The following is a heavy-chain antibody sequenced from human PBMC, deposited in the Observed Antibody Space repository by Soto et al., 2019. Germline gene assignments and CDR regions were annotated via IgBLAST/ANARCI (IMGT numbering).Heavy chain of an antibody. J-gene: IGHJ5*02. V-gene: IGHV4-30-2*01. CDR2: MYHSGST. Sequence: SETLSLTCAVSGGSISSGGYSWSWIRQPPGKGLEWIGYMYHSGSTYYNPSLKSRVTISIDRSKNQFSLKLSSVTAADTAVYYCARVPDRWGQGNLVTFSS. CDR3: ARVPDR. CDR1: GGSISSGGYS. D-gene: IGHD2-2*01.